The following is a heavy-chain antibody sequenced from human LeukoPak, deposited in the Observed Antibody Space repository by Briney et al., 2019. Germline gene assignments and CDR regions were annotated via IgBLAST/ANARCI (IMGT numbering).Heavy chain of an antibody. CDR3: ARGGYRSGGSCWYFDY. Sequence: SVKVSCKASGGTFSSYAISWVRQAPGQGLEWMGRIIPILGIANYAQKFQGRVTITADKSTSTAYMELSSLRSEDTAVYYCARGGYRSGGSCWYFDYWGQGTLVTVSS. V-gene: IGHV1-69*04. D-gene: IGHD2-15*01. CDR2: IIPILGIA. CDR1: GGTFSSYA. J-gene: IGHJ4*02.